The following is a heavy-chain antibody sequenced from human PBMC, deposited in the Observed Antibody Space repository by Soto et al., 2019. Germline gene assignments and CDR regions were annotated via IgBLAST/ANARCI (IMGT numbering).Heavy chain of an antibody. CDR2: ISGSGGST. J-gene: IGHJ6*03. CDR1: GFTSSSYA. Sequence: EVQLLESGGGLVQPGGSLRLSCAASGFTSSSYAMSWVRQAPGKGLEWVSAISGSGGSTYYADSVKGRFTISRDNSKNTLYLQMNSLRAEDTAVYYCAKHVQIFYYYYMDVWGKGTTVTVSS. CDR3: AKHVQIFYYYYMDV. V-gene: IGHV3-23*01. D-gene: IGHD3-3*01.